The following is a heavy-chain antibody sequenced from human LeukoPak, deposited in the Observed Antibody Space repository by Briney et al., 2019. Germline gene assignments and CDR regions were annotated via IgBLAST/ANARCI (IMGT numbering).Heavy chain of an antibody. Sequence: SETLSLTCTVSGGSISSSSYYWGWIRQPPGKGLEWIGSIYYSGSTYYNPSPKSRVTISVDTSKNQFSLKLSSVTAADTAVYYCARVPPDLYDILSFDPWGQGTLVTVSS. CDR2: IYYSGST. J-gene: IGHJ5*02. CDR3: ARVPPDLYDILSFDP. V-gene: IGHV4-39*01. D-gene: IGHD3-9*01. CDR1: GGSISSSSYY.